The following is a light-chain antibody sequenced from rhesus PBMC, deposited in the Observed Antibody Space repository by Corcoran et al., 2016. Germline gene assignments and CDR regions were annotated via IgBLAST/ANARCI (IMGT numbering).Light chain of an antibody. CDR1: RGDIGGYNY. CDR2: AVS. V-gene: IGLV2-32*02. CDR3: SSYAGSNTFI. Sequence: QAALTQPRSVSGSPGQSVTISCSGTRGDIGGYNYVSWYQQRPGTAPKLFIYAVSKRPSGVSDRFSGSKSGNTASLTISGLQAEDEADYYCSSYAGSNTFIFGTGTRVTVL. J-gene: IGLJ1*01.